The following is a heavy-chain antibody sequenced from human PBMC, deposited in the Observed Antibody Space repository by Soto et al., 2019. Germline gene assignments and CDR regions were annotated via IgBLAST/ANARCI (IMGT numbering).Heavy chain of an antibody. CDR1: GGSISGYY. J-gene: IGHJ6*02. Sequence: PSETLSLTCTVSGGSISGYYWSWIRQPPGKGLEWIGYMYKTGSTVYNPSFKSRVTISVDTSKNQFSLKLNSVTAADTAVYYCAKDLPGGGSGMDYYYGMDVWGQGTTVTVSS. CDR3: AKDLPGGGSGMDYYYGMDV. D-gene: IGHD3-10*01. CDR2: MYKTGST. V-gene: IGHV4-59*01.